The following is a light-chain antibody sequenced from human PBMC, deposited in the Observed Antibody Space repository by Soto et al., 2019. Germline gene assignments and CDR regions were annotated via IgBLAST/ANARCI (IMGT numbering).Light chain of an antibody. Sequence: EIVLTQSPGTLSLSPGERATLSCRASESVSSSSLAWYQQNPGQAPRLLIYDASNRATGIPARFSGSGSGTDFTLTISSLEPEDFAVYYCQQRSNWPPLITFGQGTRLEI. CDR3: QQRSNWPPLIT. J-gene: IGKJ5*01. V-gene: IGKV3D-20*02. CDR1: ESVSSSS. CDR2: DAS.